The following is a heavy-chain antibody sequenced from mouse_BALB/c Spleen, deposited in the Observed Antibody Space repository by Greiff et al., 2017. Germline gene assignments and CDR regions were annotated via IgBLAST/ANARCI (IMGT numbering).Heavy chain of an antibody. CDR2: ISSGGSYT. CDR1: GFTFSSYA. Sequence: EVQGVESGGGLVKPGGSLKLSCAASGFTFSSYAMSWVRQSPEKRLEWVAEISSGGSYTYYPDTVTGRFTISRDNAKNTLYLEMSSLRSEDTAMYYCARNYGSSPYAMDYWGQGTSVTVSS. V-gene: IGHV5-9-4*01. J-gene: IGHJ4*01. CDR3: ARNYGSSPYAMDY. D-gene: IGHD1-1*01.